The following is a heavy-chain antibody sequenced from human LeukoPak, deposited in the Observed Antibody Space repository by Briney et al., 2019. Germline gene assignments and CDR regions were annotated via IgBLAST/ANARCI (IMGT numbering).Heavy chain of an antibody. CDR3: ARHLAAAGNYLFDC. J-gene: IGHJ4*02. CDR1: GGSISSGAYY. CDR2: IHSSGIT. Sequence: SETLSLTCTVSGGSISSGAYYWSWIRQHPGRGLEWIGYIHSSGITYYNPSLRSRVTMSLDTSKSQFSLRLTSVTAADTAVYYCARHLAAAGNYLFDCWGQGTLVTVSS. D-gene: IGHD6-13*01. V-gene: IGHV4-31*03.